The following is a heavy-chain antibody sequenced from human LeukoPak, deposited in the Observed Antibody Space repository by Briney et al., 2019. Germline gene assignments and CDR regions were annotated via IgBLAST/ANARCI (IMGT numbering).Heavy chain of an antibody. Sequence: GGSLSLSCAASGFTFSSYWMHWVRQAPGKGLVSVSRINSDGSSTNYADSVKGRFTISRDNAKNTLYLQMNRLRPEDTAVYYCARGTMIGEYWGQGTLVTVSS. J-gene: IGHJ4*02. CDR3: ARGTMIGEY. CDR1: GFTFSSYW. V-gene: IGHV3-74*01. D-gene: IGHD3-10*02. CDR2: INSDGSST.